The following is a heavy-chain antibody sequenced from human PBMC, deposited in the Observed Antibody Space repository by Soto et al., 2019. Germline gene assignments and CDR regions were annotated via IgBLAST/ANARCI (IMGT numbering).Heavy chain of an antibody. CDR2: ISSSSSTI. D-gene: IGHD6-13*01. CDR3: ARAPPIAAADVGWFDP. Sequence: GGSLRLSCAASGFTFSSYSMNWVRQAPGKGLEWVSYISSSSSTIYYADSVKGRFTISRDNAKNSLYLQMNSLRDEDTAVYYCARAPPIAAADVGWFDPWGQGTLVTVSS. V-gene: IGHV3-48*02. CDR1: GFTFSSYS. J-gene: IGHJ5*02.